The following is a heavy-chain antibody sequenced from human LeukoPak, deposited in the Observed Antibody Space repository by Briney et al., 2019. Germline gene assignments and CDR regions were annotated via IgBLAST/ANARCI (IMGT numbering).Heavy chain of an antibody. V-gene: IGHV1-46*01. CDR1: GYTFTSYY. CDR2: INPSGGST. CDR3: ERGVPFLDF. J-gene: IGHJ4*02. Sequence: ASVKVSCKASGYTFTSYYMHWGRQAPGQGLEWMGIINPSGGSTDYAQKVHDRLTMTRDTSTSTVYMQLSSLRSEDTAVYYCERGVPFLDFWGQGPLVTLSS. D-gene: IGHD3-3*01.